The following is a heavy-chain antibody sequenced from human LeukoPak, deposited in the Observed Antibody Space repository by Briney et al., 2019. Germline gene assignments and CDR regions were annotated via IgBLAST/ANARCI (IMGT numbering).Heavy chain of an antibody. CDR2: ISSSSSYI. D-gene: IGHD6-13*01. Sequence: PGGSLRLSCAASGFTFSSYSMNWVRQAPGKGLEWVSSISSSSSYIYYADSVKGRFTISRDNAKNSLYLQMNSLRAEDTAVYYCARGDRKDSSWYHLVGYYFDYWGQGTLVTVSS. CDR1: GFTFSSYS. CDR3: ARGDRKDSSWYHLVGYYFDY. J-gene: IGHJ4*02. V-gene: IGHV3-21*04.